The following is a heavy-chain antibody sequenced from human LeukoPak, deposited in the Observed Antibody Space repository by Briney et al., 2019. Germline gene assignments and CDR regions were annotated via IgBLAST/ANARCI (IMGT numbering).Heavy chain of an antibody. CDR2: ISSSSSTI. CDR3: ARAGGYCSSTSCYEGSDAFDI. J-gene: IGHJ3*02. V-gene: IGHV3-48*04. D-gene: IGHD2-2*01. Sequence: GGSLRLSCAASGFTFSSYSMNWGRQAPGKGLEWGSYISSSSSTIYYADSVKGRFTISRDNAKNSLYLQMNSLRAEDTAVYYCARAGGYCSSTSCYEGSDAFDIWGQGTMVTVSS. CDR1: GFTFSSYS.